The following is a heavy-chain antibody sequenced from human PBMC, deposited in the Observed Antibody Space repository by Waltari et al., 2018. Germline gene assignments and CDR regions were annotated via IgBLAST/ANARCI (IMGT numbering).Heavy chain of an antibody. D-gene: IGHD3-10*01. V-gene: IGHV3-7*03. Sequence: EVRLVESGGGVVQPGGSLRVSCVASGFTVTNNWMRWVRQAQGKGLEWVASIKQDGSEKMFVDSVKGRFTISRDNAENSLYLQMNSLRAEDTAVYYCSRNREDSGTFYRAYDVWGQGTLVTVAT. CDR3: SRNREDSGTFYRAYDV. J-gene: IGHJ3*01. CDR1: GFTVTNNW. CDR2: IKQDGSEK.